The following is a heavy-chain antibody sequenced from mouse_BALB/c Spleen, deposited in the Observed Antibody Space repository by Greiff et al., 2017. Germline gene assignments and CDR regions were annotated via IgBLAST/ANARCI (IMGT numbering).Heavy chain of an antibody. Sequence: EVKVVESGGGLVQPGGSRKLSCAASGFTFSSFGMHWVRQAPEKGLEWVAYISSGSSTIYYADTVKGRFTISRDNPKNTLFLQMTSLRSEDTAMYYCARGGALYYAMDYWGQGTSVTVSS. CDR3: ARGGALYYAMDY. CDR1: GFTFSSFG. CDR2: ISSGSSTI. D-gene: IGHD3-1*01. J-gene: IGHJ4*01. V-gene: IGHV5-17*02.